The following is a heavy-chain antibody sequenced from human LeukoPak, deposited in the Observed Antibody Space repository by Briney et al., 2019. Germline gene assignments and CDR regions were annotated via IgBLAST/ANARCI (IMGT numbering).Heavy chain of an antibody. CDR2: INHSGST. Sequence: SETLSLTCTVSGGSISSSSYYWGWIRQPPGKGLEWIGEINHSGSTNYNPSLKSRVAISLDKSSNQFSLRLTSVTAADTAMYFCAREEMPGKFDYWGQGILVTVSS. CDR1: GGSISSSSYY. CDR3: AREEMPGKFDY. D-gene: IGHD1-26*01. J-gene: IGHJ4*02. V-gene: IGHV4-39*07.